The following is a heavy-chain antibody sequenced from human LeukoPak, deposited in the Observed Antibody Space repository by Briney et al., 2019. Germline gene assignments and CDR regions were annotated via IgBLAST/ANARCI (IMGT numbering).Heavy chain of an antibody. J-gene: IGHJ3*02. V-gene: IGHV3-23*01. CDR2: TRGGGGSA. D-gene: IGHD4-17*01. CDR3: ARDPNGDFIGAFDM. Sequence: GRSLRLSRTPYGLSVSVCATGWVRLAPGKRPGWVSETRGGGGSAFYADSVKGRLTIYRDNSKYTLFLQMNSMRAEDTAVYYCARDPNGDFIGAFDMWGPGTMVTVSS. CDR1: GLSVSVCA.